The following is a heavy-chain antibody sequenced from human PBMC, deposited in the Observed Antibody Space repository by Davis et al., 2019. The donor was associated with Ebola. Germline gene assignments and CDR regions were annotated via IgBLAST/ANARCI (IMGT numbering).Heavy chain of an antibody. D-gene: IGHD2-15*01. V-gene: IGHV3-23*01. CDR3: AKFDCSGGSCYSLDY. CDR2: ISGSGKDT. J-gene: IGHJ4*02. Sequence: PGGSLRLSCTASGFTFSWYTMNWVRQSPGKGLEWVSGISGSGKDTYCADSLKGRFTISRDNSKNTLYLQMNSLRAEDSAVYYCAKFDCSGGSCYSLDYWGQGILVTVSS. CDR1: GFTFSWYT.